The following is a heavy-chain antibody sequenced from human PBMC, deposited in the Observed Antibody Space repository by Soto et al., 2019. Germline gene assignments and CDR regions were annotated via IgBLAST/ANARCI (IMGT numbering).Heavy chain of an antibody. Sequence: GGSLRLSCAASGFTFSSYSMNWVRQAPGKGLEWVSYISSSSSTIYYADTVKGQFTIARDNAKNSLYLQMNSLRAEDTAVYYSARERRAPGYDFWSGYYNWFDPWGQGTLVTVSS. V-gene: IGHV3-48*04. CDR1: GFTFSSYS. CDR3: ARERRAPGYDFWSGYYNWFDP. D-gene: IGHD3-3*01. CDR2: ISSSSSTI. J-gene: IGHJ5*02.